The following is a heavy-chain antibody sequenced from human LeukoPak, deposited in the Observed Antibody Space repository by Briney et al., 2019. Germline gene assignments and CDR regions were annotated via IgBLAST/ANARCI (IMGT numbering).Heavy chain of an antibody. D-gene: IGHD2-21*01. Sequence: SETLSLTCTVSGASISSCYWSWIRQPAGKGLEWIGRVYTSGTTYYNPSLKSRVTISIDKSNNQLSLNLSSVTAADTAVYYCARDWKGGDDYYYYFDSWGQGTLVTVSS. CDR3: ARDWKGGDDYYYYFDS. CDR1: GASISSCY. CDR2: VYTSGTT. V-gene: IGHV4-4*07. J-gene: IGHJ4*02.